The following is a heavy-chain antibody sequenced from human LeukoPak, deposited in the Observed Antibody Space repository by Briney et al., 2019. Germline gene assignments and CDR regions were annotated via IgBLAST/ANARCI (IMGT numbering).Heavy chain of an antibody. J-gene: IGHJ4*02. CDR2: ISWSSGSI. D-gene: IGHD3-22*01. CDR3: AKDLYYYDSSGAFDY. V-gene: IGHV3-9*03. Sequence: PGRSLRLSCAASGFTFDDYAMHWVRQAPGKGLEWVSGISWSSGSIGYADSVKGRFTISRDNAKNSLYLQMNSLRAEDMALYYCAKDLYYYDSSGAFDYWGQGTLVTVSS. CDR1: GFTFDDYA.